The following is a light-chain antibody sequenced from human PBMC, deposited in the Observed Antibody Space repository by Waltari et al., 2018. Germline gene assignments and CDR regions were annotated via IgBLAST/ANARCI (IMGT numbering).Light chain of an antibody. CDR1: SSNIGAGYD. V-gene: IGLV1-40*01. CDR3: QSYDSSLSGYWV. Sequence: QSVLTQPPSVSGAPGQRVTISCTGSSSNIGAGYDVHWYQQLPGTAPKLLLYGNTNRPSGVPDRFSGSQSGTSASLAITGLQAEDEADYYCQSYDSSLSGYWVFGGGTKLTVL. CDR2: GNT. J-gene: IGLJ3*02.